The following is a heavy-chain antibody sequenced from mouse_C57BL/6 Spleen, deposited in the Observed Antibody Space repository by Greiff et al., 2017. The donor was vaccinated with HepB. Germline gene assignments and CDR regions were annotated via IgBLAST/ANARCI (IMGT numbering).Heavy chain of an antibody. J-gene: IGHJ4*01. CDR2: IDPSDSET. Sequence: QVQLQQPGAELVRPGSSVKLSCKASGYTFTSYWMHWVKQRPIQGLEWIGNIDPSDSETHYNQKFKDKATLTVDKSSSTAYMQLSSLTSEDSAVYYCARGYYSNYERNAMDYWGQGTSVTVSS. D-gene: IGHD2-5*01. V-gene: IGHV1-52*01. CDR1: GYTFTSYW. CDR3: ARGYYSNYERNAMDY.